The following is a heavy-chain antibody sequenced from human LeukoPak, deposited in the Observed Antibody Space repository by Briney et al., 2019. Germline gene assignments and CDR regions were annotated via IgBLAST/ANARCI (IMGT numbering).Heavy chain of an antibody. CDR2: IYYSGST. CDR3: ARDPGNWNDGSFDY. J-gene: IGHJ4*02. V-gene: IGHV4-59*01. CDR1: GFSISSYY. D-gene: IGHD1-1*01. Sequence: VTPSETLSLTCTVSGFSISSYYWRWLRQPPGTGLEWIGYIYYSGSTNYNPSLKSRVTISVDTSKNQFSLKLSSVTAADTAVYYCARDPGNWNDGSFDYWGQGTLVTVSS.